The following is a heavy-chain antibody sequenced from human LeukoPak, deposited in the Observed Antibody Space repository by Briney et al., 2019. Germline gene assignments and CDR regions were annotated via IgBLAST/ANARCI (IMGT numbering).Heavy chain of an antibody. CDR3: ATLPVDTAMGFDY. CDR1: GGSISSYY. D-gene: IGHD5-18*01. CDR2: IYYRGST. V-gene: IGHV4-59*08. Sequence: SETLSLTCTVSGGSISSYYWSWIRQPPGKGLEWIGYIYYRGSTNYNHSLKSRDTISVETSKHQFSLKLSSVPAADTAVYYCATLPVDTAMGFDYSGQGTLVTVPS. J-gene: IGHJ4*02.